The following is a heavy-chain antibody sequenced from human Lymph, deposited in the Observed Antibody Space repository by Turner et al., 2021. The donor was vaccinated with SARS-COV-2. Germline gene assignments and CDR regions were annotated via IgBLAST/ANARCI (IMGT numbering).Heavy chain of an antibody. J-gene: IGHJ4*02. CDR3: TTHSAPDY. D-gene: IGHD6-13*01. CDR2: IKTKTDGGTT. V-gene: IGHV3-15*01. Sequence: EVQLVESGGGLVKPGGSLRLSCAASGFTFSNAWMTWVRQAPGKGLEWVVRIKTKTDGGTTDYAAPVKGRFTISRDESKNTLYLQMNSLKTEDTAVYYCTTHSAPDYWGQGTLVTVSS. CDR1: GFTFSNAW.